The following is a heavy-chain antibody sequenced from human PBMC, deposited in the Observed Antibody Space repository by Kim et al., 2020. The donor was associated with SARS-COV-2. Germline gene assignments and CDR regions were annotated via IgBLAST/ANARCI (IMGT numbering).Heavy chain of an antibody. CDR3: AREEFSDDPFPYGGYYF. V-gene: IGHV3-30-3*01. J-gene: IGHJ4*01. CDR1: GFTFSSYA. CDR2: ISYDGSNK. D-gene: IGHD3-16*02. Sequence: GGSLRLSCAASGFTFSSYAMHWVRQAPGKGLEWVAVISYDGSNKYYADSVKGRFTISRDNSKNTLYLQMNSLRAEDTAVYYCAREEFSDDPFPYGGYYF.